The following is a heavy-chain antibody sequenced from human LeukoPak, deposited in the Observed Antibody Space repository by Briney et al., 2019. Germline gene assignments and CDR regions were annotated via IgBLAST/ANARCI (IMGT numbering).Heavy chain of an antibody. CDR3: AITTGTTLFDY. CDR2: IYTSGST. J-gene: IGHJ4*02. D-gene: IGHD1-1*01. Sequence: SETLPLTCTVSGGSISSYYWSWIRQPAGKGLEWIGRIYTSGSTNYNPSLKSRVTMSVDTSKNQFSLELSSVTAADTAVYYCAITTGTTLFDYWGQGTLVTVSS. V-gene: IGHV4-4*07. CDR1: GGSISSYY.